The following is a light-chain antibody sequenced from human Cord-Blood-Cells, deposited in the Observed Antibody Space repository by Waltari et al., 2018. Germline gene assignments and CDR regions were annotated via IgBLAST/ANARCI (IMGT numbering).Light chain of an antibody. Sequence: EIVMTQSPATLSVSPGERATLSCRASQSVSSNLAWYQQKPGQAPRLLIYGASTRATGIPARFSGSGYGTEFTLTISSLQSEDFAVYYCQQYNNWATFGGGTKVEI. CDR3: QQYNNWAT. CDR2: GAS. V-gene: IGKV3-15*01. CDR1: QSVSSN. J-gene: IGKJ4*01.